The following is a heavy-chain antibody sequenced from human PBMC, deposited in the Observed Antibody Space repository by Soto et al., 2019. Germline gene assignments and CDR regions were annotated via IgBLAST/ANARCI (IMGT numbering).Heavy chain of an antibody. V-gene: IGHV1-8*01. CDR1: GYTFTSYD. CDR3: GTPSEGHDRAFDI. J-gene: IGHJ3*02. CDR2: MNPNSGNT. D-gene: IGHD1-1*01. Sequence: ASVKVSCKASGYTFTSYDINWVRQATGQGLEWMGWMNPNSGNTGYAQKFQGRVTMTRNTSISTAYMELSSLRSEDTAVYYCGTPSEGHDRAFDIWGQGTMVTVSS.